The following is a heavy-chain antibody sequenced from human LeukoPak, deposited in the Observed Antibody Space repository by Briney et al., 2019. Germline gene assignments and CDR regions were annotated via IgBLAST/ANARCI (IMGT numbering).Heavy chain of an antibody. CDR3: ARERSGSYSILDY. Sequence: SQTLSLTCTVSGGSISSGSYYWSWIRQPAGKGLEWIGRIYTSGSTNYNPSLKSRVTISVDTSKNQFSLKLSSVTAADTAVYYCARERSGSYSILDYWGQGTLVTVSS. J-gene: IGHJ4*02. CDR1: GGSISSGSYY. CDR2: IYTSGST. D-gene: IGHD1-26*01. V-gene: IGHV4-61*02.